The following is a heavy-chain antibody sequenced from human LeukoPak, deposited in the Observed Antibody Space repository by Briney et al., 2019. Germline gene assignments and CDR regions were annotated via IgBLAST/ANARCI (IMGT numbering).Heavy chain of an antibody. J-gene: IGHJ4*02. Sequence: GGSLRLSCAASGLTFSSYAMNWVRQAPGKGLEWVSGMSGSGGSTYYADSVKGRFTISRDNSKNTLYLQMNSLRAEDTAVYYCAKHEVHYGDYVGDYWGQGTLVTVSS. D-gene: IGHD4-17*01. CDR1: GLTFSSYA. CDR3: AKHEVHYGDYVGDY. CDR2: MSGSGGST. V-gene: IGHV3-23*01.